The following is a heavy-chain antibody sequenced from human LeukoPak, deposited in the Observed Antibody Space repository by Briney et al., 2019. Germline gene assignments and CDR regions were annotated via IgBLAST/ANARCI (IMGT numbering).Heavy chain of an antibody. CDR1: GFTFSSYA. D-gene: IGHD3-22*01. CDR3: ASLTPYYDSSGYYFGY. CDR2: ISGSGGST. Sequence: GGSLRLSWAAAGFTFSSYAMSWVSQAPGKGMEWVSAISGSGGSTYYADSVKGRFTISRDNSKNTLYLQMNSLRAEDTAVYYCASLTPYYDSSGYYFGYWGQGTLVTVSS. J-gene: IGHJ4*02. V-gene: IGHV3-23*01.